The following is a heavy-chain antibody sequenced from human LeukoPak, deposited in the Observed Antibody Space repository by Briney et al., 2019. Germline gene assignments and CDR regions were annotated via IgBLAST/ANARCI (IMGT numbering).Heavy chain of an antibody. CDR1: GFTFSSYE. Sequence: GGSLRLSCAASGFTFSSYEMNWVRQAPGKGLEWVSYISSSGSTIYYADSVKGRFTISRDNAKNSLYLQINSLRAEDTAVYYCAREMYSSSYPTFDYWGQGTLVTVSS. CDR2: ISSSGSTI. V-gene: IGHV3-48*03. J-gene: IGHJ4*02. D-gene: IGHD6-13*01. CDR3: AREMYSSSYPTFDY.